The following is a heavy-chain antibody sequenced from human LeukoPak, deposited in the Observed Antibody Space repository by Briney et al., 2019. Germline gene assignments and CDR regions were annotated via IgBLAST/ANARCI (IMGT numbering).Heavy chain of an antibody. D-gene: IGHD6-19*01. CDR2: IDPAGTDT. J-gene: IGHJ4*02. CDR3: GRFGYVAGIDL. CDR1: GFSFDSYW. Sequence: GGSLRLSCAASGFSFDSYWMTWVRQPPGRGLEWVANIDPAGTDTYYVDPVKGRFTISRDNAKNLVYLQMNTLRAEDTAVYSCGRFGYVAGIDLWGQGTLVTVSS. V-gene: IGHV3-7*01.